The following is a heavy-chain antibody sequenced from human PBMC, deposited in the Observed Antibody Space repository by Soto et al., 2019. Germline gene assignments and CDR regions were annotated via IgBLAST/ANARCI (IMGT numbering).Heavy chain of an antibody. J-gene: IGHJ5*02. V-gene: IGHV4-30-4*01. Sequence: LSLTCTVSGGSISSGYYYWSWIRQPPGKGLEWIGYIYYSGSTYYNPSLKSRVTISVDTSKNQFSLKLSSVTAADTAVYYCARGKVVVVAATRVPPPKDNWFDPWGQGTLVTVSS. D-gene: IGHD2-15*01. CDR2: IYYSGST. CDR1: GGSISSGYYY. CDR3: ARGKVVVVAATRVPPPKDNWFDP.